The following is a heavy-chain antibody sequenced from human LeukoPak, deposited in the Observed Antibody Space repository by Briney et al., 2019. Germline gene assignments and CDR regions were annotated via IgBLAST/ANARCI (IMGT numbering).Heavy chain of an antibody. D-gene: IGHD3-10*01. V-gene: IGHV1-69*01. Sequence: SVKVSCKASGGTASNYAISWVRQAPGQGREWMGGIIPVFGTAKYAQEFQGRVTITADEYTSTAYMDLSSLRSEDTAVYYCAGGLWFGELFGYFDYWGQGTLVTVSS. J-gene: IGHJ4*02. CDR3: AGGLWFGELFGYFDY. CDR1: GGTASNYA. CDR2: IIPVFGTA.